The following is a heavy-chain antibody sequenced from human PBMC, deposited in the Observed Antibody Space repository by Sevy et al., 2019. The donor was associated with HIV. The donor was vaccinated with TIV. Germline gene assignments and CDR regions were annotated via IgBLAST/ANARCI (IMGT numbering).Heavy chain of an antibody. D-gene: IGHD2-8*01. Sequence: GGSLRLSCTSSAFSLTDNYISWIRQAPGKGLEWVSHISNSGPTRNYADSVRGRFTISRDKAKNSVNLQMKSLRVEDTGVYFCAGEMGDSPGTIGAIDVWGQGTMVTVSS. CDR2: ISNSGPTR. CDR1: AFSLTDNY. CDR3: AGEMGDSPGTIGAIDV. J-gene: IGHJ3*01. V-gene: IGHV3-11*04.